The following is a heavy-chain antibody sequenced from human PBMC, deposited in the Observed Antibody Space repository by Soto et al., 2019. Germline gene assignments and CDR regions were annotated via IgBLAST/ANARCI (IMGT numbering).Heavy chain of an antibody. V-gene: IGHV1-2*04. CDR1: GYTFTGYY. Sequence: QVQLVQSGAEVKKPGASVKVSCKASGYTFTGYYMHWVRQAPGQGLEWMGWINPNSGGTNYAQKFQGWVTMTRDMSXRXXYMELSRLISDDTAVYYCARAHRDSSGYPQYYFDYWGQGTLVTVSS. CDR3: ARAHRDSSGYPQYYFDY. CDR2: INPNSGGT. D-gene: IGHD3-22*01. J-gene: IGHJ4*02.